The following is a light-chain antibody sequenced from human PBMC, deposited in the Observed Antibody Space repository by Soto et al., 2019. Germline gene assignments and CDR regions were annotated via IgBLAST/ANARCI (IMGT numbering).Light chain of an antibody. CDR2: GAS. Sequence: ETVLTQSPGTVSLSPGASATLSCRASQSIGKSYLAWFQHQPGPAPRLLIYGASTRATGIPDRFRGSGSGTDFPLTVSRLESEDFAVYYCQQYAESPLTFGGGTKVEIK. V-gene: IGKV3-20*01. CDR3: QQYAESPLT. J-gene: IGKJ4*01. CDR1: QSIGKSY.